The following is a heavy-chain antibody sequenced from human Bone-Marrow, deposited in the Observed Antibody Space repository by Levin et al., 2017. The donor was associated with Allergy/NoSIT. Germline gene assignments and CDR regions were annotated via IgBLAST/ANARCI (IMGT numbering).Heavy chain of an antibody. J-gene: IGHJ4*02. V-gene: IGHV3-7*03. D-gene: IGHD3-3*01. CDR2: IKKDGSEE. Sequence: GESLKISCLASGFSFSTRWMNWVRQAPGKGLEWVAIIKKDGSEEYYLDSVRGRFTISRDNAKNSLYLQMNSLAVEDTAVYYCARGGGFLVDYWGQGALVTVSS. CDR1: GFSFSTRW. CDR3: ARGGGFLVDY.